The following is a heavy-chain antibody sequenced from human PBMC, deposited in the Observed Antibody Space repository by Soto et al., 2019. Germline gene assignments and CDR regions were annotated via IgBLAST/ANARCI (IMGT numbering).Heavy chain of an antibody. D-gene: IGHD3-9*01. CDR2: MNPISGNT. J-gene: IGHJ5*01. Sequence: QVQLVQSGAEVKKPGASVTVSCKASGYTFTSYDINWVRQATGQGLEWMGWMNPISGNTGYAQKFQGRVTMTRNTSITTAYMELSSLRSDDTAVYYCARGSYDILTGYYNDWFDSWGQGTLVTVSS. V-gene: IGHV1-8*01. CDR3: ARGSYDILTGYYNDWFDS. CDR1: GYTFTSYD.